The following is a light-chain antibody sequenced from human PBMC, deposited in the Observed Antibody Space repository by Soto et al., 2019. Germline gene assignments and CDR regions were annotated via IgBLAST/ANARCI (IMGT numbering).Light chain of an antibody. J-gene: IGKJ5*01. CDR2: GAS. Sequence: DIVLTQSTASLSLFPGEGDNLXCRASQSVGNNFVWYQQRTGQAPRLLIHGASIRDTGVTARFSGSGYGKEFIITISSLESEDFAVYECQQRSSWITFGQGTRLEIK. V-gene: IGKV3-11*01. CDR3: QQRSSWIT. CDR1: QSVGNN.